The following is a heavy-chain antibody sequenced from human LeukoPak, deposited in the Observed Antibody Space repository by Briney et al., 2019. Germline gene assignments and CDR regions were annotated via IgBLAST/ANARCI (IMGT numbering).Heavy chain of an antibody. D-gene: IGHD3-22*01. CDR2: INPSGGSA. CDR1: GYTFTSYY. Sequence: ASVKVSCKASGYTFTSYYMHWVRQSPGQGLEWMGIINPSGGSASYAQKFQGRVTMTRDTSTSTVYMEVSSLRSEDTAVYYCARDVASSGYYWDWGQGTLVTVSS. V-gene: IGHV1-46*01. CDR3: ARDVASSGYYWD. J-gene: IGHJ4*02.